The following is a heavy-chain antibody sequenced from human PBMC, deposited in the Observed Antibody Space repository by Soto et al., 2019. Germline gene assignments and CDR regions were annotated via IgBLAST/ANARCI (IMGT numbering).Heavy chain of an antibody. CDR2: INAGNGNT. J-gene: IGHJ6*03. CDR1: GYTFTSYA. Sequence: GASLKVSCKASGYTFTSYAMHWVRQAPGQRLEWMGWINAGNGNTKYSQKFQGRVTITRDTSASTAYMELSSLRSEDTAVYYCARPPPRNYYGSGSQDLSYMDVWGKGTTVTVSS. D-gene: IGHD3-10*01. CDR3: ARPPPRNYYGSGSQDLSYMDV. V-gene: IGHV1-3*01.